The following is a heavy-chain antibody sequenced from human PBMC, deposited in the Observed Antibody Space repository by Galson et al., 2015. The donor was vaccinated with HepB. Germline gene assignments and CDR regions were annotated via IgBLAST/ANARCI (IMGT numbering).Heavy chain of an antibody. D-gene: IGHD1-26*01. CDR2: IDWDDDK. CDR1: GFSLSTSGMC. J-gene: IGHJ5*02. CDR3: ARTLTSGSYFPWFDP. V-gene: IGHV2-70*11. Sequence: PALVKPTQTLTLTCTFSGFSLSTSGMCVSWIRQPPGKALEWLARIDWDDDKYYSTSLKTRLTISQDTSKNQVVLTMTNMDPVDTATYYCARTLTSGSYFPWFDPWGQGTLVTVSS.